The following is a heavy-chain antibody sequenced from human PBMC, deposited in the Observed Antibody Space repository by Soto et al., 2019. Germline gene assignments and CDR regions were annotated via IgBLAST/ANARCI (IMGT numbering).Heavy chain of an antibody. V-gene: IGHV1-69*02. CDR1: GGTFSSYT. D-gene: IGHD5-12*01. Sequence: ASVKVSCKASGGTFSSYTISWVRQAPGQGLEWMGRIIPILGIANYAQKFQGRVTITADKSTSTAYMELSSLRSEDTAVYYCARLIKNIVATDAFDIWGQGTMVTVSS. J-gene: IGHJ3*02. CDR2: IIPILGIA. CDR3: ARLIKNIVATDAFDI.